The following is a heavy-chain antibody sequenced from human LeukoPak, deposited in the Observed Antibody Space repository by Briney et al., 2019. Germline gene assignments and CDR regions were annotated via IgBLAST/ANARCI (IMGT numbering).Heavy chain of an antibody. CDR2: IYYSGST. J-gene: IGHJ6*02. CDR3: ARDVVGNIAVAGNYYYGMDV. Sequence: SETLSLTCTVSGGSISGYYWSWIRQPPGKGLEWIGYIYYSGSTNYNPSLKSRVTISVDTSKNQFSLKLSSVTAADTAVYYCARDVVGNIAVAGNYYYGMDVWGQGTTVTVSS. V-gene: IGHV4-59*01. D-gene: IGHD6-19*01. CDR1: GGSISGYY.